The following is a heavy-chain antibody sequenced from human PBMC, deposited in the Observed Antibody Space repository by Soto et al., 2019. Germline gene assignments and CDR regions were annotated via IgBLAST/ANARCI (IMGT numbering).Heavy chain of an antibody. CDR2: IYYSGST. CDR3: ARLSGGLVAGRYFDY. Sequence: QVQLQESGPGLVKPSETLSLTCTVSGGSISSYYWSWIRQPPGKGLEWIGYIYYSGSTNYNPSLRGRVTKSVDTSNNQFSVKRSSVTAADTDVYYCARLSGGLVAGRYFDYWGPGTLVTVSS. J-gene: IGHJ4*02. D-gene: IGHD6-19*01. V-gene: IGHV4-59*08. CDR1: GGSISSYY.